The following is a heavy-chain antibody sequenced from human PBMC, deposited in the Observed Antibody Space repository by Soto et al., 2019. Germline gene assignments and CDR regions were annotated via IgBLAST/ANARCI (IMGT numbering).Heavy chain of an antibody. CDR1: GYTFTTYW. V-gene: IGHV5-10-1*01. Sequence: GESLKISCKGSGYTFTTYWISWVRQMPGKGLEWMGRIDPSDSHTNYSPSFQGHVTISADKSINTAYLQWDTLKASDTAIYYCASINDYWGQGTMVTVSS. CDR2: IDPSDSHT. J-gene: IGHJ4*02. CDR3: ASINDY.